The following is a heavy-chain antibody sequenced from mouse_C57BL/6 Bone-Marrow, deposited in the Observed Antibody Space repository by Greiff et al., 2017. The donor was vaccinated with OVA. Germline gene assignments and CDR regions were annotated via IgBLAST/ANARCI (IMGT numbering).Heavy chain of an antibody. V-gene: IGHV5-4*03. CDR3: AKGDYSNWAWFAY. J-gene: IGHJ3*01. Sequence: EVKLMESGGGLVKPGGSLKLSCAASGFTFSSYAMSWVRQTPEKRLEWVATISDGGSYTYYPDNVKGRFTISRDNAKNNLYLQMSHLKSEDTAMYYCAKGDYSNWAWFAYWGQGTLVTVSA. D-gene: IGHD2-5*01. CDR2: ISDGGSYT. CDR1: GFTFSSYA.